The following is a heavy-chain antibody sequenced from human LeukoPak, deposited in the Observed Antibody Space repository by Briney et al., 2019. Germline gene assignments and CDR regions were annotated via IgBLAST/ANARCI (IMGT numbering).Heavy chain of an antibody. D-gene: IGHD6-13*01. V-gene: IGHV3-21*01. CDR1: GFTFSSYS. J-gene: IGHJ3*02. CDR2: IITTSGYI. CDR3: ARDQSSSWYGDAFDI. Sequence: GGSLRLSCAASGFTFSSYSMNWVRQAPGKGLEWVSSIITTSGYIYYADSVKGRFTISRDNAKNSLYLQMNSLRAEDTAVYYCARDQSSSWYGDAFDIWGQGTMVTVSS.